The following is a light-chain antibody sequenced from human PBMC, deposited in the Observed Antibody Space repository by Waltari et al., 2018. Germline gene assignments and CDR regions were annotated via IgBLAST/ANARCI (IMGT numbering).Light chain of an antibody. CDR1: KLGDKY. CDR2: QDT. V-gene: IGLV3-1*01. CDR3: QAWDSSTPYV. Sequence: SYELTQPPSVSVSPGQTASITCPGDKLGDKYACWYQQKPGQSPVLVIYQDTKRPSGIPERFSGSNSGNTATLTISGTQAMDEADYYCQAWDSSTPYVFGPGTKVTVL. J-gene: IGLJ1*01.